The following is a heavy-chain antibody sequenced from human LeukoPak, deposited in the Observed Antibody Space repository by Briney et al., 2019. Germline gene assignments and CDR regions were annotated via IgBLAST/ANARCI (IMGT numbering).Heavy chain of an antibody. V-gene: IGHV4-59*01. CDR1: GGSISSYY. CDR2: IYYSGST. CDR3: ASYKLELLHSYYYYYMDV. Sequence: KPSETLALTCTVSGGSISSYYWSWIRQPPGKGLEWIGYIYYSGSTNYNPSLKSRVTISVDTSKNQFSLKLSSVTAADTAVYYCASYKLELLHSYYYYYMDVWGKGTTVTVSS. D-gene: IGHD1-7*01. J-gene: IGHJ6*03.